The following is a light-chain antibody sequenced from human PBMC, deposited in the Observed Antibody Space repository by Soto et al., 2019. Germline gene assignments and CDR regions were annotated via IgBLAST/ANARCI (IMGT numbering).Light chain of an antibody. V-gene: IGKV3-20*01. CDR2: GAS. CDR1: QSVSSSY. J-gene: IGKJ2*01. Sequence: EIVLTQSPGTLSLSPGERATLSCRASQSVSSSYLAWYQHKPGQAPRLLIYGASSRATGIPDRVSGSGSGTDFTLTISRLEPEEFAVYFCQQYGRSPHTFGQGTKLEIK. CDR3: QQYGRSPHT.